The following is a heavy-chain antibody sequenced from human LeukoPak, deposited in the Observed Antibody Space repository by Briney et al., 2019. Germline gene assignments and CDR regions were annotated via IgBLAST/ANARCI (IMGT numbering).Heavy chain of an antibody. D-gene: IGHD3-10*01. CDR3: AKDFNYYGSVMDV. Sequence: PGGSLRLSCAASGFTFNAYAMSWVRQAPGKGLEWVSAISGNGGSTYYADSVKGRFTVSRDNSKNTLYLQMNSLRAEDTAVYYCAKDFNYYGSVMDVWGQGTTVTVSS. CDR2: ISGNGGST. J-gene: IGHJ6*02. CDR1: GFTFNAYA. V-gene: IGHV3-23*01.